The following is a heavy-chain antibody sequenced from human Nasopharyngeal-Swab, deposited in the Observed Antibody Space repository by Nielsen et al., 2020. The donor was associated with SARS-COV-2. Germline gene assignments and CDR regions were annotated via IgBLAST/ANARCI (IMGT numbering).Heavy chain of an antibody. CDR3: VRRAFSASYFYFDY. V-gene: IGHV5-51*01. D-gene: IGHD1-26*01. CDR2: IYPADSDS. J-gene: IGHJ4*02. CDR1: GYIFTSYW. Sequence: GESLKISCKGSGYIFTSYWIGWVRQMPGKGLEWMGIIYPADSDSRYSLSFQGQVSISVDKSISTAYLQWNTLEASDTAIYYCVRRAFSASYFYFDYWGPGTLVTVSS.